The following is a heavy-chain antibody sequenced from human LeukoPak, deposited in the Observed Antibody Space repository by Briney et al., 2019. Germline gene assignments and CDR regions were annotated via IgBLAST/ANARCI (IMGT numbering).Heavy chain of an antibody. CDR1: GFTVSNNY. V-gene: IGHV3-53*01. D-gene: IGHD2-15*01. CDR3: VRGRLFRGGFDS. CDR2: ILDNGDT. J-gene: IGHJ4*02. Sequence: GGSLRLSCAASGFTVSNNYMSWVRQVPGKGPEWVSGILDNGDTNYADSVKGRFTISRDNSKNTLYPQMSRLRADDTAVYYCVRGRLFRGGFDSWGQGTLVTVS.